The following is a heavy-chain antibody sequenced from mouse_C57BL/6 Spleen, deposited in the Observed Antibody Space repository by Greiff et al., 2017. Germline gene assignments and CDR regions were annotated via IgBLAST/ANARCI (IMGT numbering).Heavy chain of an antibody. D-gene: IGHD2-4*01. CDR2: INPNNGGT. CDR1: GYTFTDYY. V-gene: IGHV1-26*01. CDR3: ARGGDYAWFAY. Sequence: VQLQQSGAELVKPGASVKISCKASGYTFTDYYMNWVKQSHGKSLEWIGDINPNNGGTSYNQKFKGKATLTVDTSSSTAYMKLRSLTSEDSAVYYCARGGDYAWFAYWGQGALVTVSA. J-gene: IGHJ3*01.